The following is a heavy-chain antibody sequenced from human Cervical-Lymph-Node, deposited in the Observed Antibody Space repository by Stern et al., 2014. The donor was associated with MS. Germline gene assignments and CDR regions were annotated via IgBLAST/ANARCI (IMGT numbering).Heavy chain of an antibody. CDR1: GYTFNSYY. V-gene: IGHV1-46*02. D-gene: IGHD1-1*01. CDR3: ARVLSLATSDS. CDR2: FNPRGSRT. Sequence: QLVQSGAAMRKPGASVKISCEASGYTFNSYYIQLVRQPLSQGLEWVSLFNPRGSRTTYAHLFQGRFAVTGDTSTSTVYMELTGLKSEDTAVYYCARVLSLATSDSWGQGTLVFVSS. J-gene: IGHJ4*02.